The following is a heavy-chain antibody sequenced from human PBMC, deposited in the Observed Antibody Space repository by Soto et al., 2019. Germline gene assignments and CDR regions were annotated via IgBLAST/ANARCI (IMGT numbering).Heavy chain of an antibody. J-gene: IGHJ4*02. CDR3: AIGSFSADQFLDH. V-gene: IGHV3-30*03. CDR1: GFTFSNYG. CDR2: ISSDGNDK. Sequence: QVQLVESGGGVVQPGRSLRLSCAASGFTFSNYGMHWVRQAPGKGLEWVTTISSDGNDKYYAGSVKGRFTISRDNSENTLDLQMNGLRAEDTAVYYCAIGSFSADQFLDHWGQGTLVTVSS. D-gene: IGHD2-2*01.